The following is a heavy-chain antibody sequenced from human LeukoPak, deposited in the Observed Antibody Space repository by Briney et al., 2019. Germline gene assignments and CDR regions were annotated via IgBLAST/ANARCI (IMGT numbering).Heavy chain of an antibody. D-gene: IGHD1-26*01. Sequence: GGSLRLSCAASGITFRNFWMTWVRQAPGKGLEWVANINRDGSEEYYVGSVKGRFTISRDNAKNSLFLQMNSLSGEDTAVYYCARPRRVGAPDAFDIWGQGTMVTVSS. CDR3: ARPRRVGAPDAFDI. CDR1: GITFRNFW. V-gene: IGHV3-7*01. CDR2: INRDGSEE. J-gene: IGHJ3*02.